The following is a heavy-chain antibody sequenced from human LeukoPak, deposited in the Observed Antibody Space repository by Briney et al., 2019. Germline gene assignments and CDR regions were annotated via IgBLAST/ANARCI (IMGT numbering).Heavy chain of an antibody. CDR2: VRSKANNYAA. CDR1: GFTFSGSS. J-gene: IGHJ4*02. Sequence: QTGGSLRLSCAASGFTFSGSSIHWARLPTGKGLEWVGRVRSKANNYAAAYAASLKGMFTLSRDDSHNTAYLQMNSLKTEDTAVYYCTRYFPDDRSGRYGDCWGQGTLVTVSS. D-gene: IGHD6-19*01. V-gene: IGHV3-73*01. CDR3: TRYFPDDRSGRYGDC.